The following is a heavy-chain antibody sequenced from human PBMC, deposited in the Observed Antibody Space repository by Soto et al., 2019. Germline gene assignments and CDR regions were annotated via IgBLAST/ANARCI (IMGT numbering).Heavy chain of an antibody. V-gene: IGHV4-59*01. CDR1: GGSISSYY. CDR2: IYYSGST. CDR3: ARSITIFGVVIYYFDY. D-gene: IGHD3-3*01. Sequence: TSETLSLTCTVSGGSISSYYWSWIRQPPGKGLDWIGYIYYSGSTNYNPSLKSRVTISVDTSKNQFSLKLSSVTAADTAVYYCARSITIFGVVIYYFDYWGQGTLVTVSS. J-gene: IGHJ4*02.